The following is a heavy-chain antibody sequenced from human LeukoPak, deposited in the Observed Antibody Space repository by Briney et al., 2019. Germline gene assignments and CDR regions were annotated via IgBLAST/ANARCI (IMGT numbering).Heavy chain of an antibody. CDR3: ATGGSSSQGYFDY. Sequence: GGSLRLSCAASGFTFSSYAMSWVRQAPGKGLEWVSAISGSGGSTYYADSVKGRFTISRDNSKNTLYLQMNSLRAEDTAVYYCATGGSSSQGYFDYWGQGTLVTVSS. CDR1: GFTFSSYA. D-gene: IGHD1-26*01. J-gene: IGHJ4*02. CDR2: ISGSGGST. V-gene: IGHV3-23*01.